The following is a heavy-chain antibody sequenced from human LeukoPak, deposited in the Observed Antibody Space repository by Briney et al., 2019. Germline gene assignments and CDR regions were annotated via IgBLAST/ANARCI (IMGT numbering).Heavy chain of an antibody. D-gene: IGHD4-23*01. V-gene: IGHV3-48*03. J-gene: IGHJ4*02. CDR2: ISSSGSDI. CDR3: ARDYGGSSPFDY. Sequence: GGSLGLSCAASGFTISNYEMHWVRQAPGKGLEWVSYISSSGSDIYYADSVKGRFTISRDNAKNSLYLHMNSLRAEDTAVYYCARDYGGSSPFDYWGQGTLVTVSS. CDR1: GFTISNYE.